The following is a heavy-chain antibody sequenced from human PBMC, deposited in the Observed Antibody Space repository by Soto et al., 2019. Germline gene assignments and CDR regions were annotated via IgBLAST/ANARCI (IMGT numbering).Heavy chain of an antibody. V-gene: IGHV3-74*01. CDR1: GFTFTNYW. Sequence: PGGSLRLSCAASGFTFTNYWMHWVRQVPGKGLVWVSRIDGVGTGTSYSDSVRGRFTISRDNAENTLYLQMNSLRAEDTAVYYCTTVFEYWCQGPLVTVSS. J-gene: IGHJ4*02. CDR3: TTVFEY. CDR2: IDGVGTGT.